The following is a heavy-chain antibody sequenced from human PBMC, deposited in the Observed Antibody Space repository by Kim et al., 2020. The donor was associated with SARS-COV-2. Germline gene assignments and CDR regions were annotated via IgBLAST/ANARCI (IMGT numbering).Heavy chain of an antibody. Sequence: GGSLRLSCAASGITFSSYAMSWVRQAPGEGLEWVSGISGSGGTTYYADSVKGRFTISRDNSKNTLYLQVNSLRVEDTAIYYCAKDRWDSRTPYYFDYWGQGRLVTVSS. CDR2: ISGSGGTT. J-gene: IGHJ4*02. CDR3: AKDRWDSRTPYYFDY. CDR1: GITFSSYA. V-gene: IGHV3-23*01. D-gene: IGHD6-13*01.